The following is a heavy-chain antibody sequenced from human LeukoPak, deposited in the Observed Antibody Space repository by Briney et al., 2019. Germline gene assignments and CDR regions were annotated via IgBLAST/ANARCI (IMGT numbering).Heavy chain of an antibody. CDR2: IYYSGIT. CDR1: GGSISSFY. D-gene: IGHD6-13*01. Sequence: PSETLSLTCTVSGGSISSFYWSWIRQPPGKGLEWIGYIYYSGITNYNPSLKSRVTISVDTSKNQFSLNLSSVTAADTAVYYCARVTLVPSMDVWGQGTTVTVSS. V-gene: IGHV4-59*01. J-gene: IGHJ6*02. CDR3: ARVTLVPSMDV.